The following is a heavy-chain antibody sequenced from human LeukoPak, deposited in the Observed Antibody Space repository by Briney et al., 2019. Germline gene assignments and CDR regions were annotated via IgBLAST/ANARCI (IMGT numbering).Heavy chain of an antibody. CDR3: AKPGSYYYYMDV. CDR2: ISGSGGST. J-gene: IGHJ6*03. D-gene: IGHD2-15*01. Sequence: GGSLRLSCAASGFTFSSYDMSWVRQAPGKGLEWVSAISGSGGSTYYADSVKGRFTISRDNSKNTLYLQMNSLRAEDTAVYYCAKPGSYYYYMDVWGKGTTVTVSS. CDR1: GFTFSSYD. V-gene: IGHV3-23*01.